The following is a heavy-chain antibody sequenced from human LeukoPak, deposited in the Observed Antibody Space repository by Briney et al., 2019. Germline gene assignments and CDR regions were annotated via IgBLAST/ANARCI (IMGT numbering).Heavy chain of an antibody. D-gene: IGHD2-21*01. J-gene: IGHJ5*02. CDR1: GFTFGSHG. V-gene: IGHV3-33*01. CDR3: ARLLGSALDP. Sequence: PGGSLRLSCAASGFTFGSHGMNWVRQAPGKGLEWVAVIWYDGSKKYYADPVKGRFTISRDNSKNTVDLQMNSLRVEDTAVYYCARLLGSALDPWGQGTLATVST. CDR2: IWYDGSKK.